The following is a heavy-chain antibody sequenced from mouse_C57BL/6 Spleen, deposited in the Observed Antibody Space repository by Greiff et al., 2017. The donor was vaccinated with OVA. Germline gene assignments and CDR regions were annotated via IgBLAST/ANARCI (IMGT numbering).Heavy chain of an antibody. J-gene: IGHJ4*01. V-gene: IGHV1-22*01. CDR3: ERMGITTGYYYAMDY. CDR2: INPNNGGT. Sequence: VQLQQSGPELVKPGASVKMSCKASGYTFTDYNMHWVKQSHGKSLEWIGYINPNNGGTSYNQKFKGKATLTVNKSSSTAYMELRSLTSEDSAVYYCERMGITTGYYYAMDYWGQGTSVTVSS. D-gene: IGHD2-4*01. CDR1: GYTFTDYN.